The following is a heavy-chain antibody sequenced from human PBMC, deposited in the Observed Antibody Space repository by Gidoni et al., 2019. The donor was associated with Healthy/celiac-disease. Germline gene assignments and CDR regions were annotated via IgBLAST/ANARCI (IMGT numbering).Heavy chain of an antibody. CDR2: INHSGST. CDR1: YY. J-gene: IGHJ4*02. V-gene: IGHV4-34*01. D-gene: IGHD3-10*01. CDR3: ARGRVRGLGY. Sequence: YYWSWRRQPPGKGLEWIGEINHSGSTNYNPSLKSRVTISVDTSKNQFSLKLSSVTAADTAVYYCARGRVRGLGYWGQGTLVTVSS.